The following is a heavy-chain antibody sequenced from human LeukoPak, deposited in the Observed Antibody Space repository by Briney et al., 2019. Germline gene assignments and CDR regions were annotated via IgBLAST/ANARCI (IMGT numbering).Heavy chain of an antibody. CDR3: ARGVNQILGELSLFNY. CDR1: GGSISSGSYY. Sequence: PSQTLSLTCTVSGGSISSGSYYRSWIRQPAGKGLEWIGRIYTSGSTNYNPSLKSRVTISVDTSKNQFSLKLNSVTAADTAVYYCARGVNQILGELSLFNYWGQGTLVTVSS. J-gene: IGHJ4*02. CDR2: IYTSGST. V-gene: IGHV4-61*02. D-gene: IGHD3-16*02.